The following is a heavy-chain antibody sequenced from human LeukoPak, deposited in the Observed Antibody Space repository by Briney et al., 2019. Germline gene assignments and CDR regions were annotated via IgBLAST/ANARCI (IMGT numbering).Heavy chain of an antibody. V-gene: IGHV3-30-3*01. CDR1: GFTFSSYA. J-gene: IGHJ6*02. Sequence: PGRSLRLSCAASGFTFSSYAMHWVRQAPGKGLEWVAVISYDGSNKYYADSVKGRFTISRDNSKNTLYLQMNSLRAEDTAVYYCARGGRYYDFWSGYSHMRYGMDVWGQGTTVTVSS. D-gene: IGHD3-3*01. CDR3: ARGGRYYDFWSGYSHMRYGMDV. CDR2: ISYDGSNK.